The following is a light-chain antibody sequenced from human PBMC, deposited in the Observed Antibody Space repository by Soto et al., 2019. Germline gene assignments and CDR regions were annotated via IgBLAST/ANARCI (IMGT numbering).Light chain of an antibody. CDR2: GAS. CDR3: QQYGSSPRT. CDR1: QSVGSSQ. V-gene: IGKV3-20*01. Sequence: EIVLTQSPGTLSLSPGERATLSCRASQSVGSSQLAWYQQKPGQAPRLVMYGASSRATDTPDRFSGSGSGTDFTLTISRLEPEDFAVYYCQQYGSSPRTLGQGTKVEIK. J-gene: IGKJ1*01.